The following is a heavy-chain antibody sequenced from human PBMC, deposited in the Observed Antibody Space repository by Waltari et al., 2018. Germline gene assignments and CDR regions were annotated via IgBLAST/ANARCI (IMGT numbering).Heavy chain of an antibody. V-gene: IGHV1-69-2*01. CDR2: GDPEEGET. CDR1: GYTFTDYY. Sequence: EVQLVQSGAEVKKPGATVKISCKASGYTFTDYYMHWVQQAPGKGLEWMGRGDPEEGETINAEKFQGRVTITADTSTDTAYMELSSLRSEDTAVYYCATNCGHRCRYYFDYWGQGTLVTVSS. J-gene: IGHJ4*02. D-gene: IGHD1-20*01. CDR3: ATNCGHRCRYYFDY.